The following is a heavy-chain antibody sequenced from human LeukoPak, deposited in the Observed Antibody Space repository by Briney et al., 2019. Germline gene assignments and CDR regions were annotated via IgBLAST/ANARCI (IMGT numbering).Heavy chain of an antibody. V-gene: IGHV3-33*06. CDR2: IWYDGSNK. CDR1: GFTFSSYG. CDR3: AKDQGSGSFYFDY. J-gene: IGHJ4*02. D-gene: IGHD1-26*01. Sequence: GRSLRLSCAASGFTFSSYGMHWVRQAPGKGLEWVAVIWYDGSNKYYADSVKGRFTISRDNSKNTLYLQMNSLRAEDTAVYYCAKDQGSGSFYFDYWGQGTLVTVSS.